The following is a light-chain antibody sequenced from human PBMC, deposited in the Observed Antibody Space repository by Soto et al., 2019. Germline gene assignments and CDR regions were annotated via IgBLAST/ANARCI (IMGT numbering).Light chain of an antibody. CDR1: QDINRY. CDR3: QQYDSLPPT. Sequence: DIQITQSPSTLSGSVVDRVTITCQASQDINRYVNWYQQQLGKAPKLLMFDAATLESGVPSRFSGSGSGTEFTLTISSLQPEDFATYFCQQYDSLPPTCGGGTKVDIK. J-gene: IGKJ4*01. CDR2: DAA. V-gene: IGKV1-33*01.